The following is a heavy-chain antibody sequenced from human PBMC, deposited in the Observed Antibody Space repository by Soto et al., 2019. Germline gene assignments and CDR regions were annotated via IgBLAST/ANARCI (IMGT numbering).Heavy chain of an antibody. CDR3: VRESTAMVTEYYGMDV. V-gene: IGHV4-59*01. CDR2: IFSSGST. J-gene: IGHJ6*02. Sequence: STWIRQPPGKGLEWIGYIFSSGSTNYNPSLESRVTISVDTSKNQFSLELRSVTAADTAVYFCVRESTAMVTEYYGMDVWGQGTTDTVSS. D-gene: IGHD5-18*01.